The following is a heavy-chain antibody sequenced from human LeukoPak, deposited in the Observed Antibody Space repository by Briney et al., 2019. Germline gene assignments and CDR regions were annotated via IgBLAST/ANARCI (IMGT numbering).Heavy chain of an antibody. CDR3: ARGVVVAASFPQVAGFDY. D-gene: IGHD2-15*01. CDR1: GYTFTSYY. V-gene: IGHV1-46*01. CDR2: INPSGGST. Sequence: ASVKVSCKASGYTFTSYYMHWVRQAPGQGLEWMGIINPSGGSTSYAQKFQGRVTMTRDMSTSTVYMELSSLRSEDTAVYYCARGVVVAASFPQVAGFDYWGQGTLVTVSS. J-gene: IGHJ4*02.